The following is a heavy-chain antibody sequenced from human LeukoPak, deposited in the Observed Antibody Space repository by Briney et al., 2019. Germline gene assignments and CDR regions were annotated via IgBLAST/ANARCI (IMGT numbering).Heavy chain of an antibody. V-gene: IGHV3-11*01. CDR3: ARVGYCSSTSCYTGDYNWFDP. J-gene: IGHJ5*02. CDR2: ISSSGSTI. CDR1: GFTFSDYY. D-gene: IGHD2-2*02. Sequence: PGGSLRLSCAASGFTFSDYYMSWIRQAPGKGLEWVSYISSSGSTIYYADSVKGRFTISRDNAKNSLYLQMNSLRAEDTAVYYCARVGYCSSTSCYTGDYNWFDPWGQGTLGTVSS.